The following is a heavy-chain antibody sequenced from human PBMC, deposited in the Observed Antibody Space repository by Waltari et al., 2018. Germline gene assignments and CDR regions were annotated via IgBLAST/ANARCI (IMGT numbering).Heavy chain of an antibody. Sequence: EVQLVESGGGLVEPGGSLRLSCAASGFNFRGYSMTWVRQVPGKGLEWISYISSVDDTIYYADSLKGRLAISRDNAKNSVYLQMNSLRAEDTAVYFCARSRACDYWGQGTLVTVSS. CDR2: ISSVDDTI. V-gene: IGHV3-48*04. J-gene: IGHJ4*02. D-gene: IGHD2-2*01. CDR1: GFNFRGYS. CDR3: ARSRACDY.